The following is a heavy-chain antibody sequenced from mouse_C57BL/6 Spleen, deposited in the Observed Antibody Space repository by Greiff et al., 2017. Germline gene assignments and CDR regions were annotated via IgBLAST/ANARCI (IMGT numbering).Heavy chain of an antibody. J-gene: IGHJ4*01. V-gene: IGHV1-53*01. CDR2: INPSNGGT. CDR1: GYTFTSYW. Sequence: QVQLKQSGTELVKPGASVKLSCKASGYTFTSYWMHWVKQRPGQGLEWIGNINPSNGGTNYNEKFKSKAKLTVAKSSSTAYMQLSSLTSEDSAVYYCARSGDYDYAMDYWGQGTSVTVSS. CDR3: ARSGDYDYAMDY. D-gene: IGHD2-4*01.